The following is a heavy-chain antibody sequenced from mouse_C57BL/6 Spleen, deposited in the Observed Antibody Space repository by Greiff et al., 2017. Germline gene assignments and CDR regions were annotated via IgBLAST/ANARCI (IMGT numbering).Heavy chain of an antibody. Sequence: EVQLQQSGAELVRPGASVKLSCTASGFNIKDYYMHWVKQRPEQGLEWIGRIDPEDGDTEYAPKFQGKATMTADTSSNTAYLQRSSLTSEDTAVYYCTTSPPRAYFDGWGTGTTVTVSS. CDR3: TTSPPRAYFDG. CDR2: IDPEDGDT. D-gene: IGHD3-3*01. J-gene: IGHJ1*03. CDR1: GFNIKDYY. V-gene: IGHV14-1*01.